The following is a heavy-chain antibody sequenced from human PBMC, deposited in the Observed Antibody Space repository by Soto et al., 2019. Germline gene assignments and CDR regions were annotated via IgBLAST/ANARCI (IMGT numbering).Heavy chain of an antibody. CDR2: IIPIFGTA. CDR1: GGTFSSYA. J-gene: IGHJ6*02. Sequence: ASVKVSCKASGGTFSSYAISWVRQAPGQGLEWMGGIIPIFGTANYAQKFQGRVTITADESTSTAYMELSSLRSEDTAVYYCARGGSRRASDYYYYYGMDVWGQGTTVTVSS. V-gene: IGHV1-69*13. D-gene: IGHD3-10*01. CDR3: ARGGSRRASDYYYYYGMDV.